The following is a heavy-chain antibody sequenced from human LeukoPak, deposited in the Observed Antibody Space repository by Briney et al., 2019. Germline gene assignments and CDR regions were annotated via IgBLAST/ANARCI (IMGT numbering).Heavy chain of an antibody. D-gene: IGHD1-20*01. Sequence: GGSLRLSCAASGFTFDDYAMHWVRQAPGKCLEWVSLISGDGGSTYYADSVKGRFTISRDNSKNSLYLQMNSLRTEDTDLYYCAMITGTADYWGQGTLVTVSS. J-gene: IGHJ4*02. CDR2: ISGDGGST. CDR1: GFTFDDYA. CDR3: AMITGTADY. V-gene: IGHV3-43*02.